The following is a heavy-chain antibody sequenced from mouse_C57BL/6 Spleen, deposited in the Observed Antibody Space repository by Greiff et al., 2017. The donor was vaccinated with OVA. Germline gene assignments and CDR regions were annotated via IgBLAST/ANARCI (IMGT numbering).Heavy chain of an antibody. J-gene: IGHJ2*01. CDR3: ARSGDDFDD. D-gene: IGHD2-13*01. CDR2: IYPGSGST. V-gene: IGHV1-55*01. CDR1: GYTFTSYW. Sequence: QVQLQQPGAELVKPGASVKMSCKASGYTFTSYWITWVKQRPGQGLEWIGDIYPGSGSTNYNEKFKGKATLTEDKSSSTAYMQLSSLTSEDSAVYYCARSGDDFDDWGQGTTLTVSS.